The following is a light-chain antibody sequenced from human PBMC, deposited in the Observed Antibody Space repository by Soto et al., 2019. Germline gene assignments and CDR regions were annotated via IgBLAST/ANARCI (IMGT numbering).Light chain of an antibody. CDR1: QGISSA. V-gene: IGKV1-13*02. CDR2: DAS. CDR3: QHFYGYPLT. Sequence: ALQLTQSPSSLSASVGDRVTITCRASQGISSALAWYQQKPGKAPKLLIYDASSLESGVPSRFSGSASGTDFTLTISSLQREDFATYYCQHFYGYPLTFGQGTKLEIK. J-gene: IGKJ2*01.